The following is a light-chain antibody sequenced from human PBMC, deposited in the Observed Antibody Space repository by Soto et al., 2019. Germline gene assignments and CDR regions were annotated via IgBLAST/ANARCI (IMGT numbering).Light chain of an antibody. Sequence: IVMTQSPATLSASPGERATLSCRASQSVRSHLAWYQQKPGQAPRLLIYGASTRATGVAPRFSGSGSGTELTLTISSLQSEDFALYYCQKYNAWPLAFGQGTKVEVK. CDR3: QKYNAWPLA. CDR1: QSVRSH. CDR2: GAS. V-gene: IGKV3-15*01. J-gene: IGKJ1*01.